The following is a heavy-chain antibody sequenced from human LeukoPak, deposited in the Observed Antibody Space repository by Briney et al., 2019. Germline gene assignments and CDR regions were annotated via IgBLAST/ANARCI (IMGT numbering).Heavy chain of an antibody. CDR3: ARGVPLRYFDWLRSARYYFDY. CDR2: INHSGSI. J-gene: IGHJ4*02. Sequence: SETLSLICAVYGGSFSGYYWSWIRQPPGKGLEWIGEINHSGSINYNPSLKSRVTISVDTSKNQFSLKLSSVTAADTAVYYCARGVPLRYFDWLRSARYYFDYWGQGTLVTVSS. CDR1: GGSFSGYY. D-gene: IGHD3-9*01. V-gene: IGHV4-34*01.